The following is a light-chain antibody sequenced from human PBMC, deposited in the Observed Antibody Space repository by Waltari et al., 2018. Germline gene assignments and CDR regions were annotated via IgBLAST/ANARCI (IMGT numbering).Light chain of an antibody. CDR2: AAS. Sequence: DIQMTQSPSSLSASVGDRVTIPCRASQTISRYLNWYQQKPGKAPNLLIYAASSLQSGVPSRFSGSGSGRDFTLIITSLQPEDFATYYGQESYSFTRTFGQGTKVEIK. CDR1: QTISRY. J-gene: IGKJ1*01. V-gene: IGKV1-39*01. CDR3: QESYSFTRT.